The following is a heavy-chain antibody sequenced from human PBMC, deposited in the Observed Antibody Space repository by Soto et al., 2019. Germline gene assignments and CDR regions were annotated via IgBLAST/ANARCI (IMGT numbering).Heavy chain of an antibody. CDR1: GGSTSSDNY. V-gene: IGHV4-30-4*01. CDR3: AREGGESSDGLYYFDS. J-gene: IGHJ4*02. Sequence: SETLSLTCTVSGGSTSSDNYWSWIRQPPGKGLEWIGHIYYSGNTDYNPSLKSRLAISIDTSKNQFSLKLSSVTAADTAVYFCAREGGESSDGLYYFDSCGQGSLVTVSS. CDR2: IYYSGNT. D-gene: IGHD3-16*01.